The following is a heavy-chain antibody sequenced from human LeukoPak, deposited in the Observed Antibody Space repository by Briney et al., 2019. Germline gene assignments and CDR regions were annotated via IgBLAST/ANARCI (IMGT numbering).Heavy chain of an antibody. CDR2: IYTSGST. Sequence: SSETLSLTCTVSGGSISSGSYYWSWIRQPAGKGLEWIGRIYTSGSTNYNPSLKSRVTISVDTSKNQFSLKLSSVTAADTAVYYCARGPDYWGQGTLVTVSS. CDR1: GGSISSGSYY. V-gene: IGHV4-61*02. CDR3: ARGPDY. J-gene: IGHJ4*02.